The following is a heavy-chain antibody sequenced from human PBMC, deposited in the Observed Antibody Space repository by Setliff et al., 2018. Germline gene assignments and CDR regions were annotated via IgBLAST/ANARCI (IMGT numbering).Heavy chain of an antibody. V-gene: IGHV1-3*01. J-gene: IGHJ4*02. CDR3: ARMSTSGPHYDY. CDR1: GYTLSRHY. Sequence: ASVKVSCKATGYTLSRHYMHWARQAPGQGLEWMGWIHAGSSNTLYSQRFQDRITISRDTSATTVHMELSSLRSDDTAVYYCARMSTSGPHYDYWGQGTLVTVSS. D-gene: IGHD2-8*02. CDR2: IHAGSSNT.